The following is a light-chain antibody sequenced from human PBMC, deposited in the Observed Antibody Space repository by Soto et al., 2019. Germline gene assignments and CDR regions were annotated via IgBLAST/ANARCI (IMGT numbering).Light chain of an antibody. CDR1: QSIRHY. CDR3: QQSYSAPPCT. V-gene: IGKV1-39*01. CDR2: AAS. Sequence: IQMTQSPSSLSASVGDRVTITCRASQSIRHYLNWYQQKPGQDPKLLISAASSLQSAVPSRCIGSGSGTDFTLTISSLQPEDFASYYCQQSYSAPPCTFGQGTYLEL. J-gene: IGKJ2*02.